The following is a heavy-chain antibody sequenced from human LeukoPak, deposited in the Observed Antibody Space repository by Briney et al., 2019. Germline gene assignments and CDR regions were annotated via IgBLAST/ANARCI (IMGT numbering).Heavy chain of an antibody. D-gene: IGHD3-10*01. CDR3: ARLLWFGELHYYFDY. J-gene: IGHJ4*02. V-gene: IGHV4-59*01. CDR1: GGSINSYY. CDR2: IYYSGST. Sequence: PSETLSLTCTVSGGSINSYYWSWIRQPPGKGLEWIGYIYYSGSTNYNPSLKSRVTISVGTSKNQFSLKLSSVTAADTAVYYCARLLWFGELHYYFDYWGQGTLATVSS.